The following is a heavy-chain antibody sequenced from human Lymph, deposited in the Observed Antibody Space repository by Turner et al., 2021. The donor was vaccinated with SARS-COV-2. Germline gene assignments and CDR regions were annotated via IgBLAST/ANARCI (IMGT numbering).Heavy chain of an antibody. Sequence: EVQLVESGGGLIQPGGSLRLSCAASDFIVSSNYMTWVRQGPGKGVEWVSIIYRGGSTFYADSVKGRFTISRDNSRNTLYLQMNSLRAEDTAVYYCARVLPYGDYFDYWGQGTLVTVSS. J-gene: IGHJ4*02. CDR3: ARVLPYGDYFDY. CDR1: DFIVSSNY. D-gene: IGHD4-17*01. CDR2: IYRGGST. V-gene: IGHV3-53*01.